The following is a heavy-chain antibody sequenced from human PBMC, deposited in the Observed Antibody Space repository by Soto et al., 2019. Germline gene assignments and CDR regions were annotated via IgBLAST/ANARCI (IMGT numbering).Heavy chain of an antibody. J-gene: IGHJ6*02. CDR1: GFTFSSYA. CDR3: AKEDLTGRDYYYYGMDV. Sequence: PGGSLRLSCAASGFTFSSYAMSWVRQAPGKGLEWVSAISGSGGSTYYADSVKGRFTISRDNSKNTLYLQMNSLRAEDTAVYYCAKEDLTGRDYYYYGMDVWGQGTTVTVSS. V-gene: IGHV3-23*01. CDR2: ISGSGGST.